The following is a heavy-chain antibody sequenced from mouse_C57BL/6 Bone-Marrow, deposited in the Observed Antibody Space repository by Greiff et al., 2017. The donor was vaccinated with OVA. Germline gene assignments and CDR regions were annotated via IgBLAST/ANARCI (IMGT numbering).Heavy chain of an antibody. V-gene: IGHV5-6*01. CDR1: GFTFSSYG. D-gene: IGHD1-1*01. CDR3: ARHGDYGSFFDY. Sequence: VKLVASGGDLVKPGGSLKLSCAASGFTFSSYGMSWVRQTPYKRLEWVATISSGRSYTYYPDSVKGRFTISRDNAKNTLYLQMSSLKSEDTAMYYCARHGDYGSFFDYWGQGTTLTVSS. J-gene: IGHJ2*01. CDR2: ISSGRSYT.